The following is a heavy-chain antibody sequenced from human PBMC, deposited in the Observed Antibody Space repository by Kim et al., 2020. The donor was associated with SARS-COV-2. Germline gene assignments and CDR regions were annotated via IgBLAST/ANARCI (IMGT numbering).Heavy chain of an antibody. Sequence: AQKLQGRVTMTTDTSTSKAYMELRSLRSDDTAVYYCARELWGGPWDWFDPWGQGTLVTVSS. D-gene: IGHD3-16*01. V-gene: IGHV1-18*01. CDR3: ARELWGGPWDWFDP. J-gene: IGHJ5*02.